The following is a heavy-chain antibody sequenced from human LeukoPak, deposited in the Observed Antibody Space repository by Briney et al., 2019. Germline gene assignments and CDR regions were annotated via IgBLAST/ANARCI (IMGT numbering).Heavy chain of an antibody. CDR2: ISSSSSYI. Sequence: GGSLRLSCAGSGFTFSSYGMSWVRQAPGKGLEWVSSISSSSSYIYYADSVKGRFTISRDNAKNSLYLQMNSLRAEDTAVYYCASVGSIAAAGRRGNDAFDIWGQGTMVTVSS. CDR1: GFTFSSYG. V-gene: IGHV3-21*01. D-gene: IGHD6-13*01. J-gene: IGHJ3*02. CDR3: ASVGSIAAAGRRGNDAFDI.